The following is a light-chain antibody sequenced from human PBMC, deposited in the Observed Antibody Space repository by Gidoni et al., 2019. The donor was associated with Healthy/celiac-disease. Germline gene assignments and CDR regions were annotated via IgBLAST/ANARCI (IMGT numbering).Light chain of an antibody. V-gene: IGKV3-20*01. Sequence: EIVLPQPPGTLSLSPGERATLSCRASLSVSSSYLAWYQQKPGQAPRLLIYGASSRATGIPDRFSGSGSGTDFTLTISRLEPEDFAVYYCQQYGSSPWTFGQGTKVEIK. CDR2: GAS. J-gene: IGKJ1*01. CDR1: LSVSSSY. CDR3: QQYGSSPWT.